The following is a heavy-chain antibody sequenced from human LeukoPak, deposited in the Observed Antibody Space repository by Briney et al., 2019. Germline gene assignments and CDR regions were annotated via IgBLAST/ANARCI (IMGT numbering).Heavy chain of an antibody. D-gene: IGHD2-2*01. V-gene: IGHV1-46*01. CDR2: IDPSGGMT. CDR1: GYTFTSYY. J-gene: IGHJ4*02. Sequence: GPSVKLSCKASGYTFTSYYIHWVRQAPGPGLEWLGIIDPSGGMTRYPQKFQGRVTMPSDTSTSTVYMEVSSMRSEDTAVYYCATDKEVVPSATYFDYWGQGTLVTVSS. CDR3: ATDKEVVPSATYFDY.